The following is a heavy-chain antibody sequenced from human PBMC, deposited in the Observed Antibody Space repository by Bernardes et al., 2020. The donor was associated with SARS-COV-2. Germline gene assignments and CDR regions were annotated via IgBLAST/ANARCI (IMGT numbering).Heavy chain of an antibody. CDR3: ARVTAVAGNYYYYGMDV. Sequence: SETLSLTCTVSGGSISSYYWCWIRQPAGKGLEWIGRIYTSGSTNYNPSLNRQVTMSVDTSTNQFSLKLSSVTAADTAVYYCARVTAVAGNYYYYGMDVWGQGTTVTVS. D-gene: IGHD6-19*01. J-gene: IGHJ6*02. V-gene: IGHV4-4*07. CDR2: IYTSGST. CDR1: GGSISSYY.